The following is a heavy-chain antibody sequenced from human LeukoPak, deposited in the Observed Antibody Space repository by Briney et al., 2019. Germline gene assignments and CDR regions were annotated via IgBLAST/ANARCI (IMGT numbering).Heavy chain of an antibody. CDR2: IYDNGNT. J-gene: IGHJ4*02. V-gene: IGHV4-59*01. CDR1: GGSIGGFY. CDR3: ATGETGSTLGGY. D-gene: IGHD1-1*01. Sequence: KPSETLSLTCTVSGGSIGGFYWTWIRQPPGKGLEWIGYIYDNGNTNYNPSLKSRVTISVDTSKNQFSLKLTSVTAADTAVYYCATGETGSTLGGYWGQGTLVTVSS.